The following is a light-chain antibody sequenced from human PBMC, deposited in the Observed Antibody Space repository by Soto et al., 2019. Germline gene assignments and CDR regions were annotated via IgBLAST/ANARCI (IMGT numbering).Light chain of an antibody. J-gene: IGKJ4*01. Sequence: EIVLTQSPATLSLSPRERATLSCRASQSVSSYLAWYQQKPGQAPRLLIYDASNRATGIPARFSGSGSGTDFTLPISSLEPEDFAVYYCQQRSNWPPTFGGGTKVEIK. CDR3: QQRSNWPPT. CDR1: QSVSSY. CDR2: DAS. V-gene: IGKV3-11*01.